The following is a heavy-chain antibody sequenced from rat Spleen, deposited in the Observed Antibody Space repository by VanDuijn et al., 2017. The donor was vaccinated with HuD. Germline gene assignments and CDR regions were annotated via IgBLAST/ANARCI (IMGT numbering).Heavy chain of an antibody. CDR3: TTDSGYGGYVMDA. Sequence: EVQLVESGGGLVQPGRSMKLSCAASGFTFSNYDMAWVRQAPTKGLEWVASISYDGSSTYYRDSVKGRFTISRDNAKSTLYLQMDSLRSEDTATYYWTTDSGYGGYVMDAWGQGASVTVSS. CDR1: GFTFSNYD. CDR2: ISYDGSST. J-gene: IGHJ4*01. V-gene: IGHV5-20*01. D-gene: IGHD4-3*01.